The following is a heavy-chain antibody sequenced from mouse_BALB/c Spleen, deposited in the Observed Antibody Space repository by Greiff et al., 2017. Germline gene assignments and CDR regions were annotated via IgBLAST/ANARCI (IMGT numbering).Heavy chain of an antibody. V-gene: IGHV2-2*02. Sequence: QVQLQQSGPGLVQPSQSLSITCTVSGFSLTSYGVHWVRQSPGKGLEWLGVIWSGGSTDYNAAFISRLSISKDNSKSQVFFKMNSLQANDTAIYYCARKGNRYYAMDYWGQGTSVTVSS. CDR3: ARKGNRYYAMDY. J-gene: IGHJ4*01. CDR1: GFSLTSYG. CDR2: IWSGGST.